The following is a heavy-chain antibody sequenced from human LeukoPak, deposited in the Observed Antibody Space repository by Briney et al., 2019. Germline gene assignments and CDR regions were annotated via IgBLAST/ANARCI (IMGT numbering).Heavy chain of an antibody. V-gene: IGHV1-58*02. D-gene: IGHD4-23*01. CDR1: GFTFTSSS. CDR3: VRDADGGNSWFDT. CDR2: IVGDSTDT. J-gene: IGHJ5*02. Sequence: GASVKVSCKASGFTFTSSSIQWIRQARGQRLEWIGWIVGDSTDTYYAQRFQERVTIARDMSTSTAYLELSSLRAEDTALYYCVRDADGGNSWFDTWGQGTLVTVSS.